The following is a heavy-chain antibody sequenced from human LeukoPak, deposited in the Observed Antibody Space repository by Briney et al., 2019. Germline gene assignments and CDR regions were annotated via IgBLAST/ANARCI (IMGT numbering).Heavy chain of an antibody. CDR3: ARVYRRDGYNYDGFDI. Sequence: SETLSLTCTVSSGSINSDGYYWSWIRQPAGKGLEWIGRVYSTGSANYSPSLESRVIISIDTSKNQFVLRLSSVTAADTAVYYCARVYRRDGYNYDGFDIWGQGTMVTVS. D-gene: IGHD5-24*01. CDR2: VYSTGSA. CDR1: SGSINSDGYY. V-gene: IGHV4-61*02. J-gene: IGHJ3*02.